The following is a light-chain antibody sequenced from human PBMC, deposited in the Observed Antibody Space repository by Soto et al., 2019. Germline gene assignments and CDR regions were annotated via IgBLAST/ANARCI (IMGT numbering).Light chain of an antibody. J-gene: IGLJ2*01. Sequence: QSALTQPPSASGSPGQSVTISCIGTSSDVGNYNFVSWFQQHPGRAPKLMIYEVSKRPSGVPDRFSGSKSGNTASLTVSGLQADDEADYYCSSYGGNNNVLFGGGTQLTVL. V-gene: IGLV2-8*01. CDR3: SSYGGNNNVL. CDR2: EVS. CDR1: SSDVGNYNF.